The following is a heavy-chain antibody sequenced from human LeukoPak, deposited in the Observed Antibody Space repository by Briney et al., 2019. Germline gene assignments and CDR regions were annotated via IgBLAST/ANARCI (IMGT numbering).Heavy chain of an antibody. Sequence: SVKVSCKASGGTFSSYAISWVRQAPGQGLEWMGRIIPILGIANYAQKFQGRVTITADKSTSTAYMELSSLRSEDTAVYYCARVSGAPSGMDVWGQGTTVTVSS. CDR1: GGTFSSYA. CDR3: ARVSGAPSGMDV. V-gene: IGHV1-69*04. J-gene: IGHJ6*02. CDR2: IIPILGIA.